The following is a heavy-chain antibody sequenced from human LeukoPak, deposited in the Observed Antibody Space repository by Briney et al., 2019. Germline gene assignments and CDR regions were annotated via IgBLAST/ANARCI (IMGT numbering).Heavy chain of an antibody. Sequence: PSQTLSLTCTVSGGSISSGDYYWSWIRQPPGKGLEWIGYIYYSGSTYYNPSLKSRVTISVDTSKNQFSLKLSSVTAADTAVYYCARLDYGGNGWFDPWGQGTLVTVSS. CDR3: ARLDYGGNGWFDP. V-gene: IGHV4-30-4*08. J-gene: IGHJ5*02. CDR2: IYYSGST. CDR1: GGSISSGDYY. D-gene: IGHD4-23*01.